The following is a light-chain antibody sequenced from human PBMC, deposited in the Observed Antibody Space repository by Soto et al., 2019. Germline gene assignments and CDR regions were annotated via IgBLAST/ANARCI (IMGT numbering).Light chain of an antibody. CDR2: GAS. CDR3: QQHNDWPPST. V-gene: IGKV3-15*01. CDR1: QSVRDN. J-gene: IGKJ2*01. Sequence: ETLLTQSPSTLSVSPGERVTLSCRASQSVRDNLAWYQQKPGQAPRLLIYGASTLAPGIPDRFSGSGFGTEFSLTISSLPSEDFAVYYCQQHNDWPPSTFGQGTKLDIK.